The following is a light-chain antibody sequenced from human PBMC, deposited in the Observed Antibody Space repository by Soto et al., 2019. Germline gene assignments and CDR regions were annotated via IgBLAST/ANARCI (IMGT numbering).Light chain of an antibody. J-gene: IGKJ5*01. CDR2: DAS. Sequence: EIVLTQSPATLSLSPGERATLSCRAIQSFSSYLAWYQQKPGQAPRLLIYDASNRAPGIPARFSGSGSGTDFTLTISSLEPEDFAAYYCQQRSNWRTFGQGTRLEIK. V-gene: IGKV3-11*01. CDR1: QSFSSY. CDR3: QQRSNWRT.